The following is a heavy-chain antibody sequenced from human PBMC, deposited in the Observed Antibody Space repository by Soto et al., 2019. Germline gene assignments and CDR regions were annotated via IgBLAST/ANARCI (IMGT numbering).Heavy chain of an antibody. CDR1: GFTFSNYE. CDR3: ARESIGCGGDCLDC. CDR2: IDTRGDAM. V-gene: IGHV3-48*03. Sequence: EVQLVESGGGLVQPGGSLRLSCAVSGFTFSNYEWNWVRQAPGKGLEWISYIDTRGDAMFYADSVKGSFAVSRDNTMDSMYLQIKSLRAEDTAAYYFARESIGCGGDCLDCGGDGTFVTVSS. J-gene: IGHJ4*01. D-gene: IGHD2-21*01.